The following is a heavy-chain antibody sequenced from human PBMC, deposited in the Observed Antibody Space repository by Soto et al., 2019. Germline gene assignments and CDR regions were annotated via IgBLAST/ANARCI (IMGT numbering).Heavy chain of an antibody. V-gene: IGHV1-46*01. Sequence: ASVKVSCKASGYTFTSYYMHWVRQAPGQGLEWMGIINPSGGSTSYAQKFQGRVTMTRDTSTSTVYMELSSLRSEDTAVYYCARAIGRDSSSWPSQYYFDYWGQGTLVTVSS. CDR1: GYTFTSYY. CDR2: INPSGGST. D-gene: IGHD6-13*01. CDR3: ARAIGRDSSSWPSQYYFDY. J-gene: IGHJ4*02.